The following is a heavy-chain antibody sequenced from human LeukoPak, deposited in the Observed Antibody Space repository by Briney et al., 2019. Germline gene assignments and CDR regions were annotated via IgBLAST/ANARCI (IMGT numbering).Heavy chain of an antibody. V-gene: IGHV1-18*01. Sequence: GASVKVSCKXSGYTFTSYGISWVRQAPGQGLEWMGWISAYNGNTNYAQKLQGRVTMTTDTSTSTAYMELRSLRSDDTAVYYCARDIKDIVVVPAAIWEGGFDYWGQGTLVTVSS. CDR1: GYTFTSYG. D-gene: IGHD2-2*02. CDR2: ISAYNGNT. J-gene: IGHJ4*02. CDR3: ARDIKDIVVVPAAIWEGGFDY.